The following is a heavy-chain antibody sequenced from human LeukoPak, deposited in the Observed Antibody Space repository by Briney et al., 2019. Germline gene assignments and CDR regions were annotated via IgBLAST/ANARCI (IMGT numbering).Heavy chain of an antibody. CDR3: AGERGEEYSSGWYKRNYFDN. CDR1: GGSISSSNW. CDR2: IYHSGST. Sequence: SGTLSLTCAVSGGSISSSNWWSWVRQPPGKGLEWIGEIYHSGSTNYNPSLKSRVTISVDKSKNQFSLKLSSVTAADTAVYYCAGERGEEYSSGWYKRNYFDNWGQGIRVTVSS. V-gene: IGHV4-4*02. D-gene: IGHD6-19*01. J-gene: IGHJ4*02.